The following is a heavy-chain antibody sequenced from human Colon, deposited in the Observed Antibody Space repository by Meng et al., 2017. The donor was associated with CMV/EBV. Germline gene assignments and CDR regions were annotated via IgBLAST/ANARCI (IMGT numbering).Heavy chain of an antibody. V-gene: IGHV3-11*05. D-gene: IGHD3-16*01. J-gene: IGHJ5*02. CDR2: ISPTGSDT. Sequence: QVQLVQSGGGLVEPGGSLRSSCAASGFIFSDYYMTWIREAPGKGLEWVSYISPTGSDTNYADSVRGRFTISRDNAKNSLFLQMSSLTAEDTAVYYCVKGHTMINPWGQGTLVTVSS. CDR3: VKGHTMINP. CDR1: GFIFSDYY.